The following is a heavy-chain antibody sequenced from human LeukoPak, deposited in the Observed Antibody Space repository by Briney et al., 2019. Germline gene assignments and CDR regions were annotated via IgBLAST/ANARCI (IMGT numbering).Heavy chain of an antibody. Sequence: PGGSLRLSCAASGFTFSSYAMSWVRQAPGKGLEWVSSISSSSSYIYYADSVKGRFTISRDNAKNSLYLQMNSLRAEDMAVYYCARDGAEIGLFDYWGQGTLVTVSS. V-gene: IGHV3-21*01. CDR2: ISSSSSYI. D-gene: IGHD3-10*01. J-gene: IGHJ4*02. CDR3: ARDGAEIGLFDY. CDR1: GFTFSSYA.